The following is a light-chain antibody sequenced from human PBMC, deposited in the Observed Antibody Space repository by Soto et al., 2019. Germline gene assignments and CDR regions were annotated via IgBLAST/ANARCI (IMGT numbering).Light chain of an antibody. CDR2: AAS. CDR1: NIGSKS. CDR3: QQSYSTPRT. Sequence: PPSVSVAPGQTARITCGGNNIGSKSVHWYQQKPGKAPNLLIYAASSLQSGVPSRFSGSGSGTDFTLTISSLQPEDFATYYCQQSYSTPRTFGQGTKVDIK. V-gene: IGKV1-39*01. J-gene: IGKJ1*01.